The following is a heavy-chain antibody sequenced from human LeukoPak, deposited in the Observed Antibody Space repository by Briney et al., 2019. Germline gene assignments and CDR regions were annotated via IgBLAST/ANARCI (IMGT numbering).Heavy chain of an antibody. J-gene: IGHJ4*02. CDR2: ISGSGGST. CDR3: AKDSYLSSRLGGVFDY. CDR1: GFTFSSYA. Sequence: GGSLRLSCAASGFTFSSYAMSWVRQAPGKGLEWVSAISGSGGSTYYADSVKGRFTISRDNSKNTLYLQMNSLRAEDTAVYYCAKDSYLSSRLGGVFDYWGQGTLVTVSS. V-gene: IGHV3-23*01. D-gene: IGHD3-10*01.